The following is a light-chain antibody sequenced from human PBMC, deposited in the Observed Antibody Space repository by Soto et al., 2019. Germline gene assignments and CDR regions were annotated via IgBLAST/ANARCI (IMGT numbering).Light chain of an antibody. CDR1: QGVSSY. J-gene: IGKJ3*01. CDR3: QQRSNWSST. V-gene: IGKV3-11*01. Sequence: EIGWTRSPATLSFSQGERATLSCRASQGVSSYLPWYQQKPGQAPRLLIYDASNRATGIPARFSGSGSGTDFTLTISSLEPEDFAVYYCQQRSNWSSTFGPGTKVDIK. CDR2: DAS.